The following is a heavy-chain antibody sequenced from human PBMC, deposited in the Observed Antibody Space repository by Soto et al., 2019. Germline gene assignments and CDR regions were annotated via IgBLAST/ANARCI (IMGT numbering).Heavy chain of an antibody. D-gene: IGHD3-10*01. J-gene: IGHJ3*02. V-gene: IGHV3-33*01. CDR2: IWYDGSNK. CDR1: GFTFSSYG. CDR3: ASLLYYYGSGCHTDAFDI. Sequence: QVQLVESGGGVVQPGRSLRLSCAASGFTFSSYGMHWVRQAPGKGLEWVAVIWYDGSNKYYADSVKGRFTISRDNSKNTLYLQMNSLRAEETAVYYCASLLYYYGSGCHTDAFDIWGQGTMVTVSS.